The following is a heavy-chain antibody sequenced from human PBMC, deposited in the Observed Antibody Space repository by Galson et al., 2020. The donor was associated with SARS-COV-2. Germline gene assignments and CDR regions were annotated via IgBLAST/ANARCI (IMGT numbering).Heavy chain of an antibody. D-gene: IGHD3-3*01. CDR3: AKELDDFWSGQPYYYMDV. V-gene: IGHV3-9*01. J-gene: IGHJ6*03. CDR1: GFTFDDYA. Sequence: GGSLRLSCAASGFTFDDYAMHWVRQAPGKGLEWVSGISWNSGSIGYADSVKGRFTISRDNAKNSLYLQMNSLRAEDTALYYCAKELDDFWSGQPYYYMDVWGKGTTVTVSS. CDR2: ISWNSGSI.